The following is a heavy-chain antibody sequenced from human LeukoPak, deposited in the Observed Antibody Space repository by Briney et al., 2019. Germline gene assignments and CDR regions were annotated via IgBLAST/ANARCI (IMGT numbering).Heavy chain of an antibody. J-gene: IGHJ4*02. Sequence: KFQGRVTITRDTSASTAYMELSSLRSEDTAVYYCARGPASTYYYDSSGYPIDYWGQGTLVTVSS. CDR3: ARGPASTYYYDSSGYPIDY. D-gene: IGHD3-22*01. V-gene: IGHV1-3*01.